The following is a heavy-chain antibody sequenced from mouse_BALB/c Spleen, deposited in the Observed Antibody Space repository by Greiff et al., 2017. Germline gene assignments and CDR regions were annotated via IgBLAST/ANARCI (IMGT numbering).Heavy chain of an antibody. Sequence: EVKLVESGGGLVQPGGSRKLSCAASGFTFSDYGMAWVRQAPGKGPEWVAFISNLAYSIYYADTVTGRFTISRENAKNTLYLEMSSLRSEDTAMYYCARAYDGLPFAYWGQGTLVTVSA. CDR1: GFTFSDYG. D-gene: IGHD2-3*01. CDR3: ARAYDGLPFAY. V-gene: IGHV5-15*02. J-gene: IGHJ3*01. CDR2: ISNLAYSI.